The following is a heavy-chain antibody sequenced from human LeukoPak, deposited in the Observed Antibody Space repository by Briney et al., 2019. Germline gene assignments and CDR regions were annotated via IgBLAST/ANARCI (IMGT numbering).Heavy chain of an antibody. CDR1: GGSFSGYY. D-gene: IGHD5-18*01. V-gene: IGHV4-34*01. CDR2: INHSGST. J-gene: IGHJ4*02. Sequence: PSETLSLTCAVYGGSFSGYYWSWIRQPPGKGLEWIGEINHSGSTNYNPSLKSRVTISVDTSKNQFSLKLSSVTAADTAVYYCARRSVDAATGPRYDYWGQGTLVTDSS. CDR3: ARRSVDAATGPRYDY.